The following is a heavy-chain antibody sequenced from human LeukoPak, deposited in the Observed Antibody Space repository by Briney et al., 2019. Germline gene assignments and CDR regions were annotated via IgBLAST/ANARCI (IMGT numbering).Heavy chain of an antibody. J-gene: IGHJ3*02. Sequence: PGGSLRLSCAASGFTFSDYYMSWIRQAPGKGLEWVSGINWNGGNTVYADSVKGRFTTSRDNAKNSLYLQMNSLRAEDTALYYCARLISAYYYDSSISGGAFDIWGQGTMVTVSS. CDR3: ARLISAYYYDSSISGGAFDI. V-gene: IGHV3-20*04. CDR1: GFTFSDYY. CDR2: INWNGGNT. D-gene: IGHD3-22*01.